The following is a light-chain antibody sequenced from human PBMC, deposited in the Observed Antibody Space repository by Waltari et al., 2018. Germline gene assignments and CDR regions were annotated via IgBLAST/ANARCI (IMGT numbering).Light chain of an antibody. J-gene: IGLJ3*02. V-gene: IGLV2-23*01. CDR1: SRDVGNYNL. CDR2: DDN. Sequence: QSALTQPASVSGSPAQSITISCTGTSRDVGNYNLVSWYQQYPGKAPKVMIYDDNRRPSGVSDRFSGSKSGNTASLTISGVQAEDEADYYCCSYAGSYTWVFGGGTKLTVL. CDR3: CSYAGSYTWV.